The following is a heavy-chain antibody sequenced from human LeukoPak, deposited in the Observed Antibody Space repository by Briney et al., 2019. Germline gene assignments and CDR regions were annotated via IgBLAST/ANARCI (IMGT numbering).Heavy chain of an antibody. D-gene: IGHD6-19*01. CDR2: IYYSGST. V-gene: IGHV4-39*01. CDR3: ARKQWLVQGVPAVFDY. CDR1: GGSISSSSYY. Sequence: PSETLSLTCTVSGGSISSSSYYWGWIRQPPGKGLEWIGSIYYSGSTYYNPSLKSRVTISVDTSKNQFSLKLSSVTAADTAVYYCARKQWLVQGVPAVFDYWGQGTLVTVSS. J-gene: IGHJ4*02.